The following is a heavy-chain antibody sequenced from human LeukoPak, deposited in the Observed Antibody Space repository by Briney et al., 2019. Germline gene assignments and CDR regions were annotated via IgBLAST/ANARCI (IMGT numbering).Heavy chain of an antibody. D-gene: IGHD3-10*01. CDR3: ARARATYYFDY. CDR2: IYYSGST. Sequence: SETLSLTCTVSGGSISSYYWSWIRQPPGKGLEWIGYIYYSGSTNYNPSLKSRVTMSVDTSKNQFSLKLSSVTAADTAVYYCARARATYYFDYWGQGTPVTVSS. J-gene: IGHJ4*02. V-gene: IGHV4-59*01. CDR1: GGSISSYY.